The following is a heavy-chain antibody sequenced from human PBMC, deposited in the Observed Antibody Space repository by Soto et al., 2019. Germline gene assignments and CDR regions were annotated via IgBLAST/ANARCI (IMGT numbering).Heavy chain of an antibody. J-gene: IGHJ6*02. CDR2: ISAYNGNT. V-gene: IGHV1-18*01. D-gene: IGHD6-6*01. CDR1: GYTFTSYG. Sequence: ASVKVSCKASGYTFTSYGISWVRQAPGQGLEWMGWISAYNGNTNYAQKFQGRVTITADESTSTAYMELSSLRSEDTAVYYCARVEVVSSSSPGYYYGMDVWGQGTTVTVSS. CDR3: ARVEVVSSSSPGYYYGMDV.